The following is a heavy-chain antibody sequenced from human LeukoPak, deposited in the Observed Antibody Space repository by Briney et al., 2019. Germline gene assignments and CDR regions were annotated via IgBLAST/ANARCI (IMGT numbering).Heavy chain of an antibody. CDR3: ARIMDTAWGMDV. J-gene: IGHJ6*02. V-gene: IGHV4-34*01. Sequence: PSETLSLTCAVYGGSFSGYYWSWIRQPPGKGLEWIGEINHSGSTNYNPPLKSRVTISVDTSKKQFSLKLTSVTAADTAVYYCARIMDTAWGMDVWGQGTTVTVSS. CDR2: INHSGST. D-gene: IGHD2-8*01. CDR1: GGSFSGYY.